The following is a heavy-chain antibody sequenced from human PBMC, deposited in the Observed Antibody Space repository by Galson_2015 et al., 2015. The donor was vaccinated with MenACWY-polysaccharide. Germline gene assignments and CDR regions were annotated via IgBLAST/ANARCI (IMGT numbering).Heavy chain of an antibody. V-gene: IGHV3-30-3*01. J-gene: IGHJ6*01. D-gene: IGHD2/OR15-2a*01. Sequence: SLRLSCAASGFTFNSYAMHWVRQAPGKGLEWLAVISYDETNKYYADSVKGRFTISRDNSKNTLYLQMNSLRAEDTAVFYCARAYCDRITCYGMDVW. CDR2: ISYDETNK. CDR3: ARAYCDRITCYGMDV. CDR1: GFTFNSYA.